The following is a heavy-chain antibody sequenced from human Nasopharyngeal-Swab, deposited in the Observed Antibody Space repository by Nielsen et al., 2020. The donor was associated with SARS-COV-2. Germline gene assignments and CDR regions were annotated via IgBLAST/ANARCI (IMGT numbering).Heavy chain of an antibody. V-gene: IGHV3-21*04. CDR2: ISSSAAFI. CDR1: GFTLSDYS. CDR3: ARDRGSGYYDSSGYYYFPDY. D-gene: IGHD3-22*01. Sequence: GESLKISCAASGFTLSDYSMNWVRQAPGKGLEWVSSISSSAAFINYADSVQGRLTISRDNAKNSLYLQMNSLRAEDTAVYYCARDRGSGYYDSSGYYYFPDYWGQGTLVTVSS. J-gene: IGHJ4*02.